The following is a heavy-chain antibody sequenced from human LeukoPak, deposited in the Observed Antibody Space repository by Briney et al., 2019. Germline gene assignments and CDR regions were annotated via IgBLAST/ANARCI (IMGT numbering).Heavy chain of an antibody. V-gene: IGHV3-23*01. J-gene: IGHJ4*02. CDR2: ISGSGGSE. Sequence: PGVSLRLSCAASGVTFSSHAMSWVRQGPGKGLEWVSAISGSGGSEYYADSVKGRFTISRDNSKNTLYVQMNSLRAEDTATYYCAKGTTYYDILTGYGYPYYFDYWGQGTLVTVSS. CDR3: AKGTTYYDILTGYGYPYYFDY. CDR1: GVTFSSHA. D-gene: IGHD3-9*01.